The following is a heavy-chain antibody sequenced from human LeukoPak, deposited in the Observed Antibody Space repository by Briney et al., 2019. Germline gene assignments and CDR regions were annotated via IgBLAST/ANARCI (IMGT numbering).Heavy chain of an antibody. CDR1: GGSISSSSHY. D-gene: IGHD3-9*01. J-gene: IGHJ5*02. V-gene: IGHV4-39*07. CDR2: MYYRGST. Sequence: PSETLSLTCTVSGGSISSSSHYWGWIRQPPGKGLEWIGSMYYRGSTYHNPSLKSRVTISVDTSKNQFSLKLSSVTAADTAVYYCARGLRYFDWLPYRGNWFDPWGQGTLVTVSS. CDR3: ARGLRYFDWLPYRGNWFDP.